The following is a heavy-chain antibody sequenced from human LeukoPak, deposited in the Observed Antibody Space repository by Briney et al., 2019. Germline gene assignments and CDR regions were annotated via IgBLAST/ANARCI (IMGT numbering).Heavy chain of an antibody. CDR3: AKDIGSAATYYFDY. J-gene: IGHJ4*02. CDR1: GFTFSSYA. Sequence: GGSLRLSCAASGFTFSSYAMSWVRQAPGKGLEWVSGISWNSGSIGYADSVKGRFTISRDNAKNSLYLQMNSLRAEDTALYYCAKDIGSAATYYFDYWGQGTLVTVSS. V-gene: IGHV3-9*01. D-gene: IGHD6-13*01. CDR2: ISWNSGSI.